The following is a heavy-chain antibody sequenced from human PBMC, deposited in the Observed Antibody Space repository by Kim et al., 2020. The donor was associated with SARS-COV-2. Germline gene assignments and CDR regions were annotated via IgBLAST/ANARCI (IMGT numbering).Heavy chain of an antibody. V-gene: IGHV1-18*01. CDR3: ARVPRTEKYFVVVTAHNWFDP. D-gene: IGHD2-21*02. J-gene: IGHJ5*02. CDR1: GYTFTSYG. CDR2: ISAYNGNT. Sequence: ASVKVSCKASGYTFTSYGISWVRQAPGQGLEWMGWISAYNGNTNYAQKLQGRVTMTTDTSTSTAYMELRSLRSDDTAVYYCARVPRTEKYFVVVTAHNWFDPWGQGTLVTVSS.